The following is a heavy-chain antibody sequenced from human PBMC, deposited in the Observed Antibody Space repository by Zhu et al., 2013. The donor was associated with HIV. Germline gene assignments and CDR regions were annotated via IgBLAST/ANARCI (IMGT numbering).Heavy chain of an antibody. CDR3: ARDMTLLDYGGNSGVAFDI. Sequence: QVQLVQSGAEVKKPGASVKVSCKASGYTFTSYAMHWVRQAPGQRLEWMGWINAGNGNTKYSQKFQGRVTITRDTSASTAYMELSSLRSEDTAVYYCARDMTLLDYGGNSGVAFDIWAKGQWSPSLQ. V-gene: IGHV1-3*01. J-gene: IGHJ3*02. CDR2: INAGNGNT. D-gene: IGHD4-17*01. CDR1: GYTFTSYA.